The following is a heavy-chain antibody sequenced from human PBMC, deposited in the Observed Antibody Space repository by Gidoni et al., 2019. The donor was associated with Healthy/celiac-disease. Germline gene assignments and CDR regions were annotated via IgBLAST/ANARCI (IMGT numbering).Heavy chain of an antibody. CDR2: ISYDGSNK. J-gene: IGHJ4*02. CDR3: AKGLMGY. V-gene: IGHV3-30*18. D-gene: IGHD3-10*01. CDR1: GFPFSSYG. Sequence: QVQLVESGGGVVQPGRSLRLSCAASGFPFSSYGMHWVRQAPGKGLEWVAVISYDGSNKYYADSVKGRFTISRDNSKNTLYLQMNSLRAEDTAVYYCAKGLMGYWGQGTLVTVSS.